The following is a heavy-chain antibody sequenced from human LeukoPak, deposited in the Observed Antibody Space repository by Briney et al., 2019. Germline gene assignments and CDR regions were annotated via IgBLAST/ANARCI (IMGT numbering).Heavy chain of an antibody. Sequence: SQTLSLTCTVSGGSISSGGYYWSWIRQHPGKGLEWIGYIYYSGSTYYNPSLKSRVTISVDTSKNQFSLKLSSVTAADTAVYYGERDGSGSYYKSRDNWFDPWGQGTLVTVSS. CDR3: ERDGSGSYYKSRDNWFDP. D-gene: IGHD3-10*01. CDR1: GGSISSGGYY. J-gene: IGHJ5*02. V-gene: IGHV4-31*03. CDR2: IYYSGST.